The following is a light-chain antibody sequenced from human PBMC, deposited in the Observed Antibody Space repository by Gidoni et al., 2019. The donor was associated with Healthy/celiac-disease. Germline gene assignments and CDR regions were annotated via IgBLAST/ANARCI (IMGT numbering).Light chain of an antibody. CDR1: QSVSSSY. V-gene: IGKV3-20*01. J-gene: IGKJ1*01. CDR3: QQYGSSPWT. CDR2: GAS. Sequence: VLTQSPGTLSLSPGERATLSCRASQSVSSSYLAWYQQKPGQAPRLLIYGASSRATGIPDRFSGSGSGTDFTLTISRLEPEDFAVYYCQQYGSSPWTFGQGTKVEIK.